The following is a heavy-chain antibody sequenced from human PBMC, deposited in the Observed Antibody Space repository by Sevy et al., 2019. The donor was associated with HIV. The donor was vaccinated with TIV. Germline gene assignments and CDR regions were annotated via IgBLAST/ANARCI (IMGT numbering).Heavy chain of an antibody. Sequence: GGSLRLSCAASGFTFSNYGMHWVRQAPGKGLEWVAVLGNDGSNKYYADSVKGRFTISRDNSKNTLYLQMNSLRVEDTAVYFCARGGDFNDRSAKRDFDYWGQGTLVTVSS. CDR1: GFTFSNYG. CDR3: ARGGDFNDRSAKRDFDY. V-gene: IGHV3-33*01. D-gene: IGHD3-22*01. J-gene: IGHJ4*02. CDR2: LGNDGSNK.